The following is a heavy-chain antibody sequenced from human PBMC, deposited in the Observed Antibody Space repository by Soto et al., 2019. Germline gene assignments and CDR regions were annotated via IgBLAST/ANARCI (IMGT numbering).Heavy chain of an antibody. V-gene: IGHV3-48*02. J-gene: IGHJ4*02. D-gene: IGHD3-22*01. CDR3: ARYDSSAYTTHPLDI. CDR2: ISSSSQTI. Sequence: EVQLVESGGGLVQPGGSLRLSCAASGFTFSSCSMNWVRQAPGKGLEWVSDISSSSQTIYYADSVRGRFTISRDNAKKSLYMKMNSLRNKDTAVDDCARYDSSAYTTHPLDIWGQGTMVTVSS. CDR1: GFTFSSCS.